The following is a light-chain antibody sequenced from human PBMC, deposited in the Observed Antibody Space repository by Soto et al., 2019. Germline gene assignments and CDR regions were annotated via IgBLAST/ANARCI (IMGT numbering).Light chain of an antibody. V-gene: IGKV3-20*01. CDR1: QSVSSSY. J-gene: IGKJ4*01. Sequence: EIVLTQSPGTLSLSPGERATLSCRASQSVSSSYLAWYQQKPGQAPRLLIYGASSRAAGIPDRFSGSGSGTDFTLPISRLEPVDFALYYCQQYGSSPPVTFGGGTKVEIK. CDR2: GAS. CDR3: QQYGSSPPVT.